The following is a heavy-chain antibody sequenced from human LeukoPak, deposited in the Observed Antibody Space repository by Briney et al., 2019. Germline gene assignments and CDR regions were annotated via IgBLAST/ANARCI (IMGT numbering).Heavy chain of an antibody. CDR1: GYTFTGYY. CDR2: ISAYNGNT. V-gene: IGHV1-18*04. J-gene: IGHJ4*02. CDR3: ARDPKTSNSFWRGYSGFDY. Sequence: ASVKVSCKASGYTFTGYYMRWVRQAPGQGLEWMGWISAYNGNTEYAQKFQGRVTMTIDTFANTAYMALRSLRSDDTAVYYCARDPKTSNSFWRGYSGFDYWGQGALVTVSS. D-gene: IGHD3-3*01.